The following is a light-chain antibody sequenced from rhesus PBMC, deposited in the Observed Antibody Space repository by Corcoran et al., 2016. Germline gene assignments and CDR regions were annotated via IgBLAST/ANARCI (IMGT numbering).Light chain of an antibody. CDR1: KIGTDA. V-gene: IGLV3-44*01. CDR3: QMWDINNDQPI. J-gene: IGLJ1*01. CDR2: TDT. Sequence: SFDLTQSPSVSVPPGQTAAITCGGDKIGTDAVHWYQQKPPQAPVLVIYTDTRRPSGIPEGFSGSKSGNTATLTISGVEAGDEADYYCQMWDINNDQPIFGGGTRLTVL.